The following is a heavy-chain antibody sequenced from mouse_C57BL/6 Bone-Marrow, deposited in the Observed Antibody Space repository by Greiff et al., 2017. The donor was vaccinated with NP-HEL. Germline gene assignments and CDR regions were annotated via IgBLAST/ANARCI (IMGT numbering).Heavy chain of an antibody. D-gene: IGHD2-4*01. CDR1: GFSLTSYG. CDR3: AKRGYYDYEGVHYYAMDY. Sequence: VQRVESGPGLVAPSQSLSITCTVSGFSLTSYGVDWVRQPPGKGLEWLGVIWGGGSTNYNSALMSRLSISKDNSKSQVFLKMNSLQTDDTAMYYCAKRGYYDYEGVHYYAMDYWGQGTSVTVSS. V-gene: IGHV2-9*01. CDR2: IWGGGST. J-gene: IGHJ4*01.